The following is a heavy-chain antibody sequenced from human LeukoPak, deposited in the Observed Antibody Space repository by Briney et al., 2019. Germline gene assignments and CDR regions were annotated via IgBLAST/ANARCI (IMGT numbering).Heavy chain of an antibody. J-gene: IGHJ4*02. Sequence: PGGSLRLSCAASRFTFSSYWMSWVRQAPGKGLEWVANIKQDGSEKYYVDSVKGRFTISRDNSKNTLYLQMNSLRAEDTAVYYCAKVKNSSGWSNHYFDYWGQGTLVTVSS. CDR3: AKVKNSSGWSNHYFDY. CDR1: RFTFSSYW. CDR2: IKQDGSEK. D-gene: IGHD6-19*01. V-gene: IGHV3-7*01.